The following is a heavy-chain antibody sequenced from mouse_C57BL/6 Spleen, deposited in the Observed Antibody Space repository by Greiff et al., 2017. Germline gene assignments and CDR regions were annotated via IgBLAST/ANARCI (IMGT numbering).Heavy chain of an antibody. V-gene: IGHV5-17*01. J-gene: IGHJ4*01. Sequence: EVQLVESGGGLVKPGGSLKLSCAASGFTFSDYGMHWVRQAPEKGLEWVAYISSGSSTIYYADTVKGRFTISRDNAKNTLFLQMTSLRSEDTAMYYCARDYYGSSYYAMDYWCQGTSVTVSS. CDR1: GFTFSDYG. CDR2: ISSGSSTI. D-gene: IGHD1-1*01. CDR3: ARDYYGSSYYAMDY.